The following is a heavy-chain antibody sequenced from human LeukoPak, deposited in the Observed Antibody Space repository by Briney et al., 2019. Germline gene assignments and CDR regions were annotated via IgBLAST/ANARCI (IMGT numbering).Heavy chain of an antibody. CDR3: ARLRLGELSYNDY. CDR1: GYTLTELS. Sequence: ASVKVSCKVSGYTLTELSMHWVRQAPGQGLEWMGWINPNSGGTNYAQKFQGRVTMTRDTSISTAYMELSRLRSDDTAVYYCARLRLGELSYNDYWGQGTLVTVSS. J-gene: IGHJ4*02. D-gene: IGHD3-16*02. V-gene: IGHV1-2*02. CDR2: INPNSGGT.